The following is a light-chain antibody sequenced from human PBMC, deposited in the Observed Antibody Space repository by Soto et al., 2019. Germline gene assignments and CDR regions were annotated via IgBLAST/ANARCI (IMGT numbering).Light chain of an antibody. CDR3: QQYNSYPYT. J-gene: IGKJ2*01. Sequence: DIQMTQSPSTLSASVGDRVTITCRASQSISSWLAWYQQKPGKAPKLLIYDASSLESGVPSRFSGSGSGTEFTLTISSLQTDDFATYYGQQYNSYPYTFGQGTKLEIK. V-gene: IGKV1-5*01. CDR2: DAS. CDR1: QSISSW.